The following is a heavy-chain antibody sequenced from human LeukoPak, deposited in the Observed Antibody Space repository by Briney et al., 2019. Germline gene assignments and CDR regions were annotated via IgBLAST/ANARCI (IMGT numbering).Heavy chain of an antibody. CDR1: GGSISSYY. Sequence: PSETLSLTCTVSGGSISSYYWSWIRQPPGKGLEWIGYIYYSGSTNYNPSLKSRVTISVDTSKNQFSLKLSSVTAADTAAYYCARGSSGWMGDHDAFDIWGQGTMVTVSS. D-gene: IGHD6-19*01. CDR2: IYYSGST. CDR3: ARGSSGWMGDHDAFDI. J-gene: IGHJ3*02. V-gene: IGHV4-59*01.